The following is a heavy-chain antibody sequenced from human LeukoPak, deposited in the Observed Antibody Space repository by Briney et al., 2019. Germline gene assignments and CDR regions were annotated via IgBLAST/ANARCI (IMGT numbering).Heavy chain of an antibody. Sequence: PSETLSLTCTVSGASISAFHWTWFRQPAGKGLEWIGLIYSSGSTLFNPSLKSRVGMSVDLTKNQLSLKLTSVTAADTARYYCARKDGDYWGRGTLVTVSS. CDR2: IYSSGST. CDR3: ARKDGDY. J-gene: IGHJ4*02. V-gene: IGHV4-4*07. CDR1: GASISAFH.